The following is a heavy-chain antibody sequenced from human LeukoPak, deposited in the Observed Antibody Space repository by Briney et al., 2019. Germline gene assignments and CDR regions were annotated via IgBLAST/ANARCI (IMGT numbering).Heavy chain of an antibody. D-gene: IGHD3-3*01. CDR3: ARGGDFWSDGFDP. CDR2: IYYSGST. Sequence: SETLSLTCTVSGGSISSYYRSWIRQPPGKGLEWIGYIYYSGSTNYNPSLKSRVTISVDTSKNQFSLKLSSVTAADTAVYYCARGGDFWSDGFDPWGQGTLVTVSS. V-gene: IGHV4-59*01. J-gene: IGHJ5*02. CDR1: GGSISSYY.